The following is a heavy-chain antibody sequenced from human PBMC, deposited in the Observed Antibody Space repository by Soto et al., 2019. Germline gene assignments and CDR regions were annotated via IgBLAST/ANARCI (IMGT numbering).Heavy chain of an antibody. CDR2: INTYNGYT. V-gene: IGHV1-18*01. D-gene: IGHD6-13*01. Sequence: ASVKVSCKASGYTFTSCGISWVRQVPGQGLEWMGLINTYNGYTKYPQNFQGRVTMTTDTSTGTVYMELRSLTSDDTAVYYCARSFGVAAAGPFDYWGQGTLVTVSS. CDR3: ARSFGVAAAGPFDY. CDR1: GYTFTSCG. J-gene: IGHJ4*02.